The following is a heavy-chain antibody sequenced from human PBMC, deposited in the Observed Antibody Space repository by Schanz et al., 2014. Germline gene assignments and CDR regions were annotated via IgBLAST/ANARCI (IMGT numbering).Heavy chain of an antibody. CDR2: INYSGST. D-gene: IGHD1-26*01. J-gene: IGHJ4*02. CDR1: GGSFSSSSYY. CDR3: ARQAGATIPYFDY. Sequence: QLQVQESGPGLVKPSETLSLSCSFSGGSFSSSSYYWGWIRQPTGKGLEFVGSINYSGSTYYNPSRKSRLTAPLAIPKTLFSLNLAPTTAADTAVYYCARQAGATIPYFDYWGQGTLVTVSS. V-gene: IGHV4-39*01.